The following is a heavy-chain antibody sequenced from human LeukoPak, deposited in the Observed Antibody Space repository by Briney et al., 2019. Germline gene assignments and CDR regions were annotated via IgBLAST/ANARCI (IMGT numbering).Heavy chain of an antibody. CDR1: GGSISSYY. Sequence: PSETLTLTCTASGGSISSYYWSWIRQPPGKGLEWIGYIYYSGSTNYNPSLKSRVTISVDTSKNQFSLKLSSVTAADTAVYYCASSGYSSPALQNGIDYWGQGTLVTVSS. J-gene: IGHJ4*02. D-gene: IGHD6-19*01. CDR2: IYYSGST. CDR3: ASSGYSSPALQNGIDY. V-gene: IGHV4-59*01.